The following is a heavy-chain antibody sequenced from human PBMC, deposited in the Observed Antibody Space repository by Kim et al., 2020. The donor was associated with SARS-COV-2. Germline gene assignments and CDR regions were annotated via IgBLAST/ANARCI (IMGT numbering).Heavy chain of an antibody. J-gene: IGHJ6*02. CDR2: ISSSSSYI. V-gene: IGHV3-21*01. Sequence: GGSLRLSCAASGFTFSSYSMNWVRQAPGKGLEWVSSISSSSSYIYYADSVKGRFTISRDNAKNSLYLQMNSLRAEDTAVYYCARYQRGWLRSYTSYYYYGMDVWGQGTTVTVSS. CDR1: GFTFSSYS. CDR3: ARYQRGWLRSYTSYYYYGMDV. D-gene: IGHD5-12*01.